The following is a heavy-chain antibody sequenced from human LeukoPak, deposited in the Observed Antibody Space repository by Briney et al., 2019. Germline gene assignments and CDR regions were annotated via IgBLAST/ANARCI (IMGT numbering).Heavy chain of an antibody. V-gene: IGHV1-2*02. Sequence: GASVKVSCKASGYTFTGYYMHWVRQAPGQGLEWMGWINPNSGGTNYAQKFQGRVTMTRDTSISTAYMELSRLRSDDTAVYYCAREEAHSSSSGVDYWGQGTLVTVSS. CDR3: AREEAHSSSSGVDY. CDR2: INPNSGGT. J-gene: IGHJ4*02. D-gene: IGHD6-6*01. CDR1: GYTFTGYY.